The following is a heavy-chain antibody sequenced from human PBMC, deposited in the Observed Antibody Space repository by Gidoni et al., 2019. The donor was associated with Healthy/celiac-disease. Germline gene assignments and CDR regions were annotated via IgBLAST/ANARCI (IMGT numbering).Heavy chain of an antibody. Sequence: EVQLVESGGGLVQPGRSPRLSCAASGFPFDGYALHWVRQAPGKGLEWVSGISWNSGSIGYADSVKGRFTISRDNAKNSLYLQMNSLRAEDTALYYCAKDNEYCSGGSCYYYFDYWGQGTLVTVSS. CDR3: AKDNEYCSGGSCYYYFDY. D-gene: IGHD2-15*01. CDR2: ISWNSGSI. J-gene: IGHJ4*02. V-gene: IGHV3-9*01. CDR1: GFPFDGYA.